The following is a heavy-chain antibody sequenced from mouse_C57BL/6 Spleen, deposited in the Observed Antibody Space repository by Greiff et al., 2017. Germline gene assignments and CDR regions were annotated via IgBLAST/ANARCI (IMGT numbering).Heavy chain of an antibody. CDR3: ARDYGSTFAY. CDR1: GYTFTSSW. CDR2: INPSNGGT. J-gene: IGHJ3*01. D-gene: IGHD1-1*01. Sequence: QVQLQQPGTELLQPWASVRLSCKSSGYTFTSSWMHVVKQRPRQGLGLIGNINPSNGGTNYNEKFKSKATRTVDKSSSTAYMQLSSLTSEDSAVYYCARDYGSTFAYWGQGTLVTVSA. V-gene: IGHV1-53*01.